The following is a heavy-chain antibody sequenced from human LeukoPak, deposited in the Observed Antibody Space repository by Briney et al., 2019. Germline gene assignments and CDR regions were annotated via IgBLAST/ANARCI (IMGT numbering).Heavy chain of an antibody. CDR3: ASTTGEDQHYYYYYMDV. V-gene: IGHV4-59*01. J-gene: IGHJ6*03. CDR2: IHYSGST. Sequence: PSETLSLTCTVSGGSISSYYWSWIRQPPGKGLECLGYIHYSGSTNYNPSLQSRVTISVDTSKNQFSLKLKSVTAADTAVYYCASTTGEDQHYYYYYMDVWGKGTTVTVSS. CDR1: GGSISSYY. D-gene: IGHD3-10*01.